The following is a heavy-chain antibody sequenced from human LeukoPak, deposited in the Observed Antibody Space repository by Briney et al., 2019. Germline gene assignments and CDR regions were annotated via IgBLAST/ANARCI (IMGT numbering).Heavy chain of an antibody. V-gene: IGHV4-39*07. CDR1: GGSISSSSYY. Sequence: PSETLSLTCTVSGGSISSSSYYWGWIRQPPGKGLEWIGRIYTSGSTNYNPSLKSRVTITVDTSKNQFSLKLSSVTAADTAVYYCASVWNYYYMDVWGKGTTVTVSS. CDR3: ASVWNYYYMDV. CDR2: IYTSGST. D-gene: IGHD2-21*01. J-gene: IGHJ6*03.